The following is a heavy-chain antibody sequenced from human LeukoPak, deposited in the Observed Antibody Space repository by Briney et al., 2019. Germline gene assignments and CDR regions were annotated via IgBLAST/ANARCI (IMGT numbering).Heavy chain of an antibody. J-gene: IGHJ4*02. CDR2: INHSGST. Sequence: SETLSLTCTVYGGSFSGYYWSWIRQPPGKGLEWIGEINHSGSTNYNPSLKSRVTISVDTSKNQFSLKLSSVTAADTAVYYCARGRAFGGVIVRLYYFDYWGQGTLVTVSS. D-gene: IGHD3-16*02. CDR3: ARGRAFGGVIVRLYYFDY. V-gene: IGHV4-34*01. CDR1: GGSFSGYY.